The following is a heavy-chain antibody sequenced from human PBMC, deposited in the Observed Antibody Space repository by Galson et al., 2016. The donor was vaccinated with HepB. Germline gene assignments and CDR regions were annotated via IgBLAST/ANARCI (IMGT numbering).Heavy chain of an antibody. J-gene: IGHJ4*02. V-gene: IGHV3-48*02. Sequence: SLRLSCAASGFTFSNNAMNWVRQAPGKGLEWISYISASGTTTYYADSVRGRLTISRDNVKNTLFLQMNSLRDEDTAVYYWARGPSHCGGDCGHLDIWGQGALVTVSS. CDR2: ISASGTTT. D-gene: IGHD2-21*02. CDR1: GFTFSNNA. CDR3: ARGPSHCGGDCGHLDI.